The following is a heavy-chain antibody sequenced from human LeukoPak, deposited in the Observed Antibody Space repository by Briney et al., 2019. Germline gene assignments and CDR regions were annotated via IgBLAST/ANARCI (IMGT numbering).Heavy chain of an antibody. CDR2: IYYSGTT. V-gene: IGHV4-59*01. J-gene: IGHJ4*02. Sequence: SETLSLTCTVSGGSISSYYWSWIRQPPGKGLDCIGYIYYSGTTNYNPSLKSRVTISVDTSKNQFSLKLSSVTAADTAVYYCARSGSGYLRYYFDYWGQGTLVTVSS. CDR3: ARSGSGYLRYYFDY. CDR1: GGSISSYY. D-gene: IGHD5-12*01.